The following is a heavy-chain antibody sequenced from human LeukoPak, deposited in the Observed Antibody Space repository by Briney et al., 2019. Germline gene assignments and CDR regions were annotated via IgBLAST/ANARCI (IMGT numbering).Heavy chain of an antibody. CDR1: GGSISSYY. D-gene: IGHD6-13*01. Sequence: SETLSLTCTVSGGSISSYYWTWIRQPPGKGLEWIGYISYSGSPNYNPSLKSRVTISVDTSKNQFSLKVRSVTAADTAVYYCARVYGYYFDYWGQGTLVTVSS. V-gene: IGHV4-59*01. CDR2: ISYSGSP. J-gene: IGHJ4*02. CDR3: ARVYGYYFDY.